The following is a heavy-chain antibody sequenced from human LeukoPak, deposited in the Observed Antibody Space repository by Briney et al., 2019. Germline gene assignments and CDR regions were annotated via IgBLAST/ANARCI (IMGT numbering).Heavy chain of an antibody. CDR1: GGSISSGGYY. D-gene: IGHD4-23*01. J-gene: IGHJ5*02. CDR3: ARGGKSVVTGRPYNWFDP. Sequence: SQTLSLTCTVSGGSISSGGYYWSWIRQHPGKGLEWIGYIYYSGSTCYNPSLKSRVTISVDTSKNQFSLKLSSVTAADTAVYYCARGGKSVVTGRPYNWFDPWGQGTLVTVSS. V-gene: IGHV4-31*03. CDR2: IYYSGST.